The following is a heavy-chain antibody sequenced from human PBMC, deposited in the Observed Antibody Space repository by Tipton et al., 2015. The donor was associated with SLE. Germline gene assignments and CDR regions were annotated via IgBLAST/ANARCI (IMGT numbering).Heavy chain of an antibody. CDR3: ARDTRQFSSSWYEGGIDY. V-gene: IGHV1-2*02. CDR1: GYTFTGYY. J-gene: IGHJ4*02. CDR2: INPNSGDT. Sequence: QLVQSGAEVKKPGASVKVSCKASGYTFTGYYMHWVRQVPGQGLEWMGWINPNSGDTNYAQKFQGRVTMARDTSISTVYMEMSRLGSDDTAVYYCARDTRQFSSSWYEGGIDYWGQGTLVTVSS. D-gene: IGHD6-13*01.